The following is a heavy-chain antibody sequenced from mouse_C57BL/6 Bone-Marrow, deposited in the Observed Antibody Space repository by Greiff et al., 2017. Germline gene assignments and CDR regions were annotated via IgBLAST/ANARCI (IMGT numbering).Heavy chain of an antibody. CDR1: GYTFTSYW. CDR2: IYPGNSDT. J-gene: IGHJ3*01. CDR3: TRRQLRLEFAY. V-gene: IGHV1-5*01. Sequence: EVQLQQSGTVLARPGASVKMSCKTSGYTFTSYWMHWVKQRPGQGLEWIGAIYPGNSDTSYNQKFKGKAKLTAVTSASTAYMELRSLTNEDSAVSYCTRRQLRLEFAYWGQGTLVTVSA. D-gene: IGHD3-2*02.